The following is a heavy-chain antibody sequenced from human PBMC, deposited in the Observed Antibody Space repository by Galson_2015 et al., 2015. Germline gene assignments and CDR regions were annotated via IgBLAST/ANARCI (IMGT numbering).Heavy chain of an antibody. Sequence: SVKVSCKASGGTFSSYAISWVRQAPGQGLEWMGGIIPIFGTANYAQKFQGRVTITADESTSTAYMELSSLRSEDTAVYYCARSTTPDWLHTRRDYYYYYMDVWGKGTTVTVSS. CDR3: ARSTTPDWLHTRRDYYYYYMDV. CDR2: IIPIFGTA. V-gene: IGHV1-69*13. J-gene: IGHJ6*03. D-gene: IGHD3/OR15-3a*01. CDR1: GGTFSSYA.